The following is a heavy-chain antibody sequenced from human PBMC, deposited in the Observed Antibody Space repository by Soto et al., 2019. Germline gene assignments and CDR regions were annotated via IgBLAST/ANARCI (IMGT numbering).Heavy chain of an antibody. V-gene: IGHV3-23*01. J-gene: IGHJ4*02. D-gene: IGHD6-13*01. CDR2: ISGSDGST. CDR1: GFTFSSYA. CDR3: ARRSSSWYFDY. Sequence: EVQLLESGGGLVQPGGSLSLSFAASGFTFSSYAMNWVRKAPGKGLEWVSVISGSDGSTYYADSVKGRFTISRDNSKNTLNLQMNSLRAEDTAVYYCARRSSSWYFDYWGQGTLVTVSS.